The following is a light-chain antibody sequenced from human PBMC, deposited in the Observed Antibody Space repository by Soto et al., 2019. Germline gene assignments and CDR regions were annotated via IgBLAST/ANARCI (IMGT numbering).Light chain of an antibody. Sequence: DIQMTQSPSTLSASVGDRVTITCRASQSIDSWLAWYQQKPGKAPTRLIYKASSLESGVPSRFSVSAYDTLYTLTNSRLQADNFATYYRQQYNSYSSGTCGGGTKVDIK. CDR3: QQYNSYSSGT. V-gene: IGKV1-5*03. CDR2: KAS. CDR1: QSIDSW. J-gene: IGKJ4*02.